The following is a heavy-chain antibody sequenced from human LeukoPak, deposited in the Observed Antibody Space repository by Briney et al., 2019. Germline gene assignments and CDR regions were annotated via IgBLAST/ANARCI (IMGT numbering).Heavy chain of an antibody. CDR3: ATSTAHSSSWYAFDY. V-gene: IGHV4-59*01. Sequence: KPSETLSLTCTVSGGSIRSYYWSWIRQPPGKGLEWIGYIHYSGSTNYSPSLKSRVTKSVDTSRNQLSLKLSSVTAADTAVYYCATSTAHSSSWYAFDYWGQGTLVTVSS. J-gene: IGHJ4*02. CDR2: IHYSGST. D-gene: IGHD6-13*01. CDR1: GGSIRSYY.